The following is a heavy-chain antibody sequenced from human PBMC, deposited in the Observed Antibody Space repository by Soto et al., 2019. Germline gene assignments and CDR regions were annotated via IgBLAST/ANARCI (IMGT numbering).Heavy chain of an antibody. J-gene: IGHJ4*02. D-gene: IGHD4-17*01. Sequence: ASVKVSCKASGYTFTSYDINWVRQATGQGLEWMGWMNPNSGNTGYAQKFQGRVTMTRNTSISTAYMELSSLRSEDTAVYYCARTSTKYGDYTFGYWGQGTLVTVSS. CDR3: ARTSTKYGDYTFGY. CDR1: GYTFTSYD. V-gene: IGHV1-8*01. CDR2: MNPNSGNT.